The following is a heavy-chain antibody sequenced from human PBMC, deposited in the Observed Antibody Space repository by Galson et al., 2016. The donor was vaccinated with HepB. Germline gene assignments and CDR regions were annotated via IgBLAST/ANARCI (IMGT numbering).Heavy chain of an antibody. Sequence: SLRLSCAASGFTFSNYWMSLVRQAPGKGLEWVANIKPDGSEQYYVDSVKGRFTFSRDNAKNSLYLQMNSLRAEDTAVYYFARGRDWSFAYWGQGTLVAVSS. CDR2: IKPDGSEQ. D-gene: IGHD3/OR15-3a*01. J-gene: IGHJ4*02. CDR3: ARGRDWSFAY. V-gene: IGHV3-7*03. CDR1: GFTFSNYW.